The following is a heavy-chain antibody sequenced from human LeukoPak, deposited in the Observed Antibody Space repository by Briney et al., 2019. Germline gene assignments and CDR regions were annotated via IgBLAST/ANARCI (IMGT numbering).Heavy chain of an antibody. CDR3: ARATYPCSSTSCPAGNWFDP. V-gene: IGHV4-34*01. CDR2: INHSGST. CDR1: GGSFSGYY. J-gene: IGHJ5*02. D-gene: IGHD2-2*01. Sequence: SETLSLTCAVYGGSFSGYYWSWIRQPPGKGLEWIGEINHSGSTNYNPSLKSRVTISVDTSKNQFSLKLSSVTAADTAVYYCARATYPCSSTSCPAGNWFDPWGQGTLVTVSS.